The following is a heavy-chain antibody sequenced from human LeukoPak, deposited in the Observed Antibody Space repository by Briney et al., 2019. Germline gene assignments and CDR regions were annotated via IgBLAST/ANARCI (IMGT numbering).Heavy chain of an antibody. CDR2: CRSKANSYTT. V-gene: IGHV3-72*01. CDR1: GFTLNDHA. CDR3: ARGNCLEDCYSDY. Sequence: GGSLRLSCAGSGFTLNDHAVDWVRQAPGKGLEWVGRCRSKANSYTTAYAASGKGRFTSSIDDSKNSLYLPMNSMRIEDPALYYCARGNCLEDCYSDYWGQGTPVTVPS. D-gene: IGHD2-21*02. J-gene: IGHJ4*02.